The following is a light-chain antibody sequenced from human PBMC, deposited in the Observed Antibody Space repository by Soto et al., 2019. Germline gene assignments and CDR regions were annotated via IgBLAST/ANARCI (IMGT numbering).Light chain of an antibody. V-gene: IGKV1-5*03. Sequence: DIQMAQSPSTLSASLGDRVAMTCRASQSISSWLAWYQQKPGKAPKLLIYKASSLESGVPSRFSGSGSGTEFTLTISSLQPDDFATYYCQQLNSYPFTFGQGTKVDIK. CDR3: QQLNSYPFT. J-gene: IGKJ1*01. CDR2: KAS. CDR1: QSISSW.